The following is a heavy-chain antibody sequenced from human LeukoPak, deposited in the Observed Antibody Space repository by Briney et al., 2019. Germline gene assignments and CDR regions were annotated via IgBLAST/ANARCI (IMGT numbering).Heavy chain of an antibody. CDR2: ISGDGGST. CDR3: AKERNYDFWSGYRGMDV. V-gene: IGHV3-43*02. J-gene: IGHJ6*02. CDR1: GFTFDDYA. D-gene: IGHD3-3*01. Sequence: GGSLRLSCAASGFTFDDYAMHWVRQAPGKGLEWVPLISGDGGSTYYADSVKGRFTISRDNSKNSLYLQMNSLRTEDTALYYCAKERNYDFWSGYRGMDVWGQGTTVTVSS.